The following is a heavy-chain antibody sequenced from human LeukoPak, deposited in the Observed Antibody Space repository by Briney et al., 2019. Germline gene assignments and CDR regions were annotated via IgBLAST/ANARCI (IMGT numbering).Heavy chain of an antibody. CDR1: GYTFTGYY. Sequence: ASVKVSCKASGYTFTGYYMHWVRQAPGQGLEWMGWINPNSGGTDYAQKFQGRVTMTRDTSISTAYMELSRLRSDDTAVYYCARDGVTIGYCSSTSCYMGIWFDPWGQRTLVTVSS. CDR3: ARDGVTIGYCSSTSCYMGIWFDP. CDR2: INPNSGGT. V-gene: IGHV1-2*02. J-gene: IGHJ5*02. D-gene: IGHD2-2*02.